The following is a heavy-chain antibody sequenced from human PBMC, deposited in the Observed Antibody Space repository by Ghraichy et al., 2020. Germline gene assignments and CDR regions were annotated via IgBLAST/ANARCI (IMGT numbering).Heavy chain of an antibody. J-gene: IGHJ1*01. CDR1: GYNFVNSG. D-gene: IGHD1-26*01. CDR3: VRTMWEGDVAEYYLN. V-gene: IGHV1-18*01. Sequence: ASVKVSCKASGYNFVNSGITWVRQAPGQGFEWMGWNSALRGNTNYAQKFQERVTMTTDTSTNTAYMELRSLTSDDTAVYYCVRTMWEGDVAEYYLNWGQGTLITVSS. CDR2: NSALRGNT.